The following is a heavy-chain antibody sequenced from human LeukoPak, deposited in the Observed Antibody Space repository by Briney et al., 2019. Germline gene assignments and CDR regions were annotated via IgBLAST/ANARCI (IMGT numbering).Heavy chain of an antibody. D-gene: IGHD2-2*01. J-gene: IGHJ5*02. CDR3: ARELPRYCSSTSCSPGGFDP. Sequence: GGSLRLSCAASGFTFSSYAMHWVRQAPGKGLEWVAVISYDGSNKYYADSAKGRFTISRDNSKNTLYLQMNSLRAEDTAVYYCARELPRYCSSTSCSPGGFDPWGQGTLVTVSS. CDR2: ISYDGSNK. CDR1: GFTFSSYA. V-gene: IGHV3-30*04.